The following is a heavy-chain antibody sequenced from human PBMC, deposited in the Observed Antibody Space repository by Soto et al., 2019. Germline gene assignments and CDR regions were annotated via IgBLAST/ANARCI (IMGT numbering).Heavy chain of an antibody. Sequence: EVQLLESGGGLVQPGGSLRLSCAASGFTFSSYAMSWVRQAPGKGLEWVSAISGSGGSTYYADSVKGRFTISRDNSKNTLYLQMNSLRAEDTAVYYCANGGDARYYYYYMDVWGKGTTVTVSS. CDR3: ANGGDARYYYYYMDV. CDR1: GFTFSSYA. J-gene: IGHJ6*03. D-gene: IGHD2-21*02. CDR2: ISGSGGST. V-gene: IGHV3-23*01.